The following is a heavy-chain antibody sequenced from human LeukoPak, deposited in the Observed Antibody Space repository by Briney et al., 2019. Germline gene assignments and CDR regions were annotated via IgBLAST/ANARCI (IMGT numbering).Heavy chain of an antibody. CDR3: ARHGYSYGYVTRDRYAMDV. CDR2: IYYSGST. D-gene: IGHD5-18*01. J-gene: IGHJ6*02. V-gene: IGHV4-59*08. CDR1: GGSINSYY. Sequence: TSETLSLTCTVSGGSINSYYWSWIRQPPGKGLEWIGYIYYSGSTNYNPSLKSRVTISVDTSKNQFSLKLSSVTAADTAVYYCARHGYSYGYVTRDRYAMDVWGPGTTVTVSS.